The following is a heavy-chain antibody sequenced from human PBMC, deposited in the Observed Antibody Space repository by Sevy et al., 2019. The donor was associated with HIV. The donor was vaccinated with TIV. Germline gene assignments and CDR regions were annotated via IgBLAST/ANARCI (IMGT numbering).Heavy chain of an antibody. Sequence: GGSLRLSCAASGFTFDDYAMHWVRQAPGKGLEWVSGISWNSGSIGYVDSVKGRFTISRDNAKNSLYLQMNSLRAEDTALYYCAKGRIAVAGTWFYFDYWGQETLVTVSS. CDR2: ISWNSGSI. CDR1: GFTFDDYA. D-gene: IGHD6-19*01. V-gene: IGHV3-9*01. CDR3: AKGRIAVAGTWFYFDY. J-gene: IGHJ4*02.